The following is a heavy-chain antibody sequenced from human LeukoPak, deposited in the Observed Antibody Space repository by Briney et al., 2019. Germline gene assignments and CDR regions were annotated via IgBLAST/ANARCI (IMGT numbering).Heavy chain of an antibody. CDR3: ARGHQIRQLEWDDI. Sequence: SETLSLTCAVHGGSFSGYYWSWIRQPPGKGLGWIGEVNHSGSTNYNPSLKSRVTISVDTSKNQFSLKLSSVTAADTAVYYCARGHQIRQLEWDDIWGQGTMVTVSS. CDR2: VNHSGST. J-gene: IGHJ3*02. CDR1: GGSFSGYY. V-gene: IGHV4-34*01. D-gene: IGHD3-3*01.